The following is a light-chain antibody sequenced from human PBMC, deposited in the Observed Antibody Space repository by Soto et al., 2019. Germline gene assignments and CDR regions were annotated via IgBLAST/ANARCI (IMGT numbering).Light chain of an antibody. J-gene: IGLJ2*01. CDR2: DVS. CDR1: SSDVGGSNY. Sequence: QSALTQPASVSGSPGQSVTISCTGTSSDVGGSNYASWYRQHPGKAPKLLMYDVSHRPSVVSNRFSGSKSGNTASLAISGLQAEDEADYYCSSYTSTNTLVIFGGGTKLTVL. CDR3: SSYTSTNTLVI. V-gene: IGLV2-14*03.